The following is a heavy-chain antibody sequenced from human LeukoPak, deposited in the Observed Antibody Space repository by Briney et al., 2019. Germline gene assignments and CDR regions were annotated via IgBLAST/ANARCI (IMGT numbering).Heavy chain of an antibody. V-gene: IGHV4-59*01. CDR2: IYYSGST. CDR1: GGSISSYY. CDR3: AREDQQWLPD. D-gene: IGHD6-19*01. J-gene: IGHJ4*02. Sequence: SETLSLTCTVSGGSISSYYWSWIRQPPGKGLEWIGYIYYSGSTNYNPSLKSRVTISVDTSKNQFSLKLSSVTAADTAVYYCAREDQQWLPDWGQGTLVTVSS.